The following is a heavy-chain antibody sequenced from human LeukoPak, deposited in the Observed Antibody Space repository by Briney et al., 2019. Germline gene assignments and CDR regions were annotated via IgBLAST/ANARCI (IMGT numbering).Heavy chain of an antibody. V-gene: IGHV3-7*01. J-gene: IGHJ2*01. Sequence: PGGSLRLSCAASGFTLSSYWMSWVRQAPGKGLEWVANIKQDGSEKYYVDSVKGRLTISRDNAKNSLYLQMNSLRAEDTAVYYCARDRVVPADWYFDLWGRGTLVTVSS. CDR3: ARDRVVPADWYFDL. CDR2: IKQDGSEK. CDR1: GFTLSSYW. D-gene: IGHD2-2*01.